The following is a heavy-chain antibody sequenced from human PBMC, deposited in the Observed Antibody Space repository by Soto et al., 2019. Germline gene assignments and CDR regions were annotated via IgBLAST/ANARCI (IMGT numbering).Heavy chain of an antibody. CDR2: IWYDGSNK. Sequence: GGSLRLSCAASGFTFSSYGMHWVRQAPGKGLEWVAVIWYDGSNKYYADSVKGRFTISRDNSKNTLYLQMNSLRAEDTAVYYCARDFDYDSSGWIDAFDIWGQGTMVTVSS. V-gene: IGHV3-33*01. CDR1: GFTFSSYG. CDR3: ARDFDYDSSGWIDAFDI. D-gene: IGHD3-22*01. J-gene: IGHJ3*02.